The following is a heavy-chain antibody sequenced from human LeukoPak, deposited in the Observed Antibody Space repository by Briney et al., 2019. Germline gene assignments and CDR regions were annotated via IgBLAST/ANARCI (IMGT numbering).Heavy chain of an antibody. CDR2: IRYDGSNK. J-gene: IGHJ4*02. CDR1: GFTFSSYA. V-gene: IGHV3-30*02. CDR3: AKDGTRGIRFGKIPHYFDY. Sequence: GGSLRLSCAASGFTFSSYAMSWIRQAPGKGLEWVAFIRYDGSNKYFADSVKGRFTISRDSSKNTLYLQMNSLRVDDTAVYYCAKDGTRGIRFGKIPHYFDYWGQGTLVTVSS. D-gene: IGHD3-10*01.